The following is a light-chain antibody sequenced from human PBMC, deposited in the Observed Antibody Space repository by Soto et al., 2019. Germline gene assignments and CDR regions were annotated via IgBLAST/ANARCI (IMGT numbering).Light chain of an antibody. Sequence: ETVMTQSPGTLSLSPGERATLSCRASQSVSSGYLAWYQQKPGQAPRLLIFRDSNRATGIPDRFTGSGSGTEFTLTISRLEPEDFSVYYCQQYGISQNTFGQGTKLEIK. V-gene: IGKV3-20*01. CDR1: QSVSSGY. CDR2: RDS. CDR3: QQYGISQNT. J-gene: IGKJ2*01.